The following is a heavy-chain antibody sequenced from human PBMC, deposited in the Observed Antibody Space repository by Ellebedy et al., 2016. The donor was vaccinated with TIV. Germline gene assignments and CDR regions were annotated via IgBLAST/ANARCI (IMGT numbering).Heavy chain of an antibody. CDR2: IYYSGST. CDR3: ARALAASGKVTYYYGMDV. Sequence: SETLSLXXTVSGGYLRTYYWSWIRQSPGKGLEWIGYIYYSGSTDYNPSLKSRVTISVDTSKNQFSLNLRSMTAADTALYFCARALAASGKVTYYYGMDVWGQGTTVTVSS. CDR1: GGYLRTYY. V-gene: IGHV4-59*01. J-gene: IGHJ6*02. D-gene: IGHD6-13*01.